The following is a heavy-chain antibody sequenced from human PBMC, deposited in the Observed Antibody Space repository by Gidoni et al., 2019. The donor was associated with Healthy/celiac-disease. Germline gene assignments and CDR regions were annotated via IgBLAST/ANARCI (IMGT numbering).Heavy chain of an antibody. CDR3: ARDVRYSSSWSHVDY. CDR2: IYYRGDT. CDR1: VGSISSSDYY. D-gene: IGHD6-13*01. V-gene: IGHV4-39*07. Sequence: QLQLQESGPGLVKPSEPLSLTCTVSVGSISSSDYYWGWVRQPPGKGLEWIGTIYYRGDTYYNPSLKSRVTISVDMSRNQFSLWLTSVTAADTAMYYCARDVRYSSSWSHVDYWGQGILVTVSS. J-gene: IGHJ4*02.